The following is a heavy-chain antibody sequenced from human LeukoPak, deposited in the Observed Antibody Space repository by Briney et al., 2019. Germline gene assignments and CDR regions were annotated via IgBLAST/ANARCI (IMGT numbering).Heavy chain of an antibody. J-gene: IGHJ4*02. CDR3: ARIVGATLVVFDY. CDR1: GYTFTGYY. D-gene: IGHD1-26*01. CDR2: INPNSGGT. Sequence: ASVKVSCKAPGYTFTGYYMHWVRQAPGQGLEWMGWINPNSGGTNYAQKFQGRVTMTRDTSISTAYMELSRLRSDDTAVYYCARIVGATLVVFDYWGQGTLVTVSS. V-gene: IGHV1-2*02.